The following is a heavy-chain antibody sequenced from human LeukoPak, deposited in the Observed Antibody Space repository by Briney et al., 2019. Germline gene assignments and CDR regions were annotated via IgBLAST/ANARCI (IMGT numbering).Heavy chain of an antibody. CDR1: GFTFDDYV. J-gene: IGHJ4*02. Sequence: SGGSLRLSCAASGFTFDDYVMHWVRQAPGKGLVWVSRINSDGSSTSYADSVKGRFTISRDNDKNTVYLQMNSLRAEDTAVYYCARSLGSSGYQDYWGQGTLVTVSS. CDR3: ARSLGSSGYQDY. V-gene: IGHV3-74*01. D-gene: IGHD3-22*01. CDR2: INSDGSST.